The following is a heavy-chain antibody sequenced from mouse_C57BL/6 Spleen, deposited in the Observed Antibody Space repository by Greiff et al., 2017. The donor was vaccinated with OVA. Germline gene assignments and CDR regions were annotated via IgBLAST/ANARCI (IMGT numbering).Heavy chain of an antibody. CDR3: ARFYYYYGSEVRYYYAMDY. Sequence: EVQLQQSGPELVKPGASVKISCKASGYSFTDYNMNWVKQSNGKSLEWIGVINPNYGTTSYNQKFKGKATLTVDQSSSTAYMQLNSLTSEDSAVYYCARFYYYYGSEVRYYYAMDYWGQGTSVTVSS. CDR1: GYSFTDYN. CDR2: INPNYGTT. V-gene: IGHV1-39*01. J-gene: IGHJ4*01. D-gene: IGHD1-1*01.